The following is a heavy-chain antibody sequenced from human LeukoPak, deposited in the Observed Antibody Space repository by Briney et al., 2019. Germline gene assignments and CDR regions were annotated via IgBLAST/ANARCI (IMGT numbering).Heavy chain of an antibody. V-gene: IGHV1-18*01. J-gene: IGHJ5*02. CDR1: GYTFTSYG. CDR2: ISAYNGNT. CDR3: ARARQGSGPRPPETNWFDP. Sequence: ASVRVSCKASGYTFTSYGITWVRQAPGQGLEWMGWISAYNGNTIYARNLQDRVTMTTDTSTRTAYMELRSLRSDDTAVYYCARARQGSGPRPPETNWFDPWGQGTLVTVSS. D-gene: IGHD1-14*01.